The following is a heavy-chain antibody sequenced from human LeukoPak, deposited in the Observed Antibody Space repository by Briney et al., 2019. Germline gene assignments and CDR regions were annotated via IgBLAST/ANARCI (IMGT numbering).Heavy chain of an antibody. D-gene: IGHD6-19*01. CDR2: IYTSGST. CDR3: ASQRIAVAGTQFDY. Sequence: SETLSFTCAVYGGSFSGYYSSWIRQPAGKGLEWIGRIYTSGSTNYNPSLKSRVTMSVDTSKNQFSLKLSSVTAADTAVYYCASQRIAVAGTQFDYWGQGTLVTVSS. J-gene: IGHJ4*02. V-gene: IGHV4-59*10. CDR1: GGSFSGYY.